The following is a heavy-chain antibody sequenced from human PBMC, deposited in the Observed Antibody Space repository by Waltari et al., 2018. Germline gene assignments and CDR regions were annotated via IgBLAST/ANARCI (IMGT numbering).Heavy chain of an antibody. J-gene: IGHJ4*02. CDR1: GGTFSSYA. V-gene: IGHV1-69*04. D-gene: IGHD4-4*01. CDR3: ARDSERWLQSPFDY. CDR2: SIPILGIA. Sequence: QVQLVQSGAEVKKPGSSVKVSCKASGGTFSSYAISWVRQAPGQGLEWMGRSIPILGIATYAKKFKGRVTITADKSTSTAYMELSSLRSEDTAVYYCARDSERWLQSPFDYWGQGTLVTVSS.